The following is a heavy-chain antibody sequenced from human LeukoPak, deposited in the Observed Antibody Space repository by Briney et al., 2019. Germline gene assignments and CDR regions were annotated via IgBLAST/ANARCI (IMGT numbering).Heavy chain of an antibody. Sequence: SETLSLTCTVSGGSISSSSYYWGWIRHPPGKGLEWIGSIYYSGSTYYNPSLKSRVTISVDTSKNQFSLKLSSVTAADTAVYYCARGIVVVPAAHPNWFDPWGQGTLVTVSS. CDR3: ARGIVVVPAAHPNWFDP. CDR2: IYYSGST. V-gene: IGHV4-39*01. J-gene: IGHJ5*02. D-gene: IGHD2-2*01. CDR1: GGSISSSSYY.